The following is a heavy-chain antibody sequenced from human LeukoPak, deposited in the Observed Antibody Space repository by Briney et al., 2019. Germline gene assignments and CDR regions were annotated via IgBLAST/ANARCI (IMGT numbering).Heavy chain of an antibody. V-gene: IGHV1-18*01. D-gene: IGHD1-14*01. Sequence: ASVKVSCKASGYTFTNYGISWVRQAPGQGLEWMGWIHIYRGNTNYAQKFQGRVTMNTDTSTSTVYMEGRGLRSDGPAMYYCGRDVGITVADSFDPWGQGTLVTVSS. CDR1: GYTFTNYG. CDR3: GRDVGITVADSFDP. CDR2: IHIYRGNT. J-gene: IGHJ5*02.